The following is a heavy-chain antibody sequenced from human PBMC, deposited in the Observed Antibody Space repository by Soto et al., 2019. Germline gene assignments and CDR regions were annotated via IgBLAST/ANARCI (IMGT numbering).Heavy chain of an antibody. CDR3: ARGVWGHTYGSALDC. Sequence: GESLKISCKGSGYSLSSYWIAWVRRMPGKGLEWMAIIYPGDPDTRYNPSFQGQVTVAVDKSISTAYLQWSSLKASDTAMYCCARGVWGHTYGSALDCWGQGTLVTVSS. J-gene: IGHJ4*02. D-gene: IGHD5-18*01. CDR2: IYPGDPDT. CDR1: GYSLSSYW. V-gene: IGHV5-51*01.